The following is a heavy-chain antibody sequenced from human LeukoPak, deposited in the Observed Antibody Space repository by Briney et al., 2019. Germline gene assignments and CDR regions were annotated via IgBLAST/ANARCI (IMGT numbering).Heavy chain of an antibody. CDR2: IYYSGST. V-gene: IGHV4-59*01. D-gene: IGHD6-13*01. CDR1: GGSISSYY. CDR3: ARHSSSWYDNYYYYYGMDV. Sequence: SETLSLTCTVSGGSISSYYWSWIRQPPGKGLEWIGYIYYSGSTNYNPSLQSRVTISVDTSKNQVSLKLSSVTAADTAVYYCARHSSSWYDNYYYYYGMDVWGQGTTVTVSS. J-gene: IGHJ6*02.